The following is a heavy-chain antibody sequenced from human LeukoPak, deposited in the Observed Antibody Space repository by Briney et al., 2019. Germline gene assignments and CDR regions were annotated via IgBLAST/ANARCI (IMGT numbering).Heavy chain of an antibody. CDR1: GGSINSGTYY. CDR3: ARGVSGWHQFDY. J-gene: IGHJ4*02. Sequence: PSQTLSLTCTVSGGSINSGTYYWNWIRQHPGKGLEWIGYIYYSGSTYYSPSLKSRVTISMDTSKNQFSLELSSVTAADTAVYCCARGVSGWHQFDYWGQGTLVTVSS. D-gene: IGHD6-19*01. V-gene: IGHV4-31*03. CDR2: IYYSGST.